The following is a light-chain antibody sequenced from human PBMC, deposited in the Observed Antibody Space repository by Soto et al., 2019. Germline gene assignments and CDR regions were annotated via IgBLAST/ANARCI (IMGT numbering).Light chain of an antibody. V-gene: IGLV2-11*01. Sequence: QSALTQPRSVSGSPGQSVTISCTGTSSDIGGYNYVSWYQQHPGKAPKLMIYDVIKRPSGVPDRFSGSKSGNTASLTIYGLQAEDEADYYCCSYAGSYTHVCGTGTKVTGL. J-gene: IGLJ1*01. CDR1: SSDIGGYNY. CDR2: DVI. CDR3: CSYAGSYTHV.